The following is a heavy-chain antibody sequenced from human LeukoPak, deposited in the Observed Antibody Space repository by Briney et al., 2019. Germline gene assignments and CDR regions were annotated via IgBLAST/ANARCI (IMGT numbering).Heavy chain of an antibody. CDR2: IRYDGSNK. Sequence: GGSLRLSCAASGFTFSSYGMHWVRQAPGKGLEWVAFIRYDGSNKYYADSVKGRFTISRDNSKHTLYLQMNSLRAEDTAVYYCAKPYSGSYAFFFDYWGQGTLVTVSS. CDR3: AKPYSGSYAFFFDY. V-gene: IGHV3-30*02. J-gene: IGHJ4*02. D-gene: IGHD1-26*01. CDR1: GFTFSSYG.